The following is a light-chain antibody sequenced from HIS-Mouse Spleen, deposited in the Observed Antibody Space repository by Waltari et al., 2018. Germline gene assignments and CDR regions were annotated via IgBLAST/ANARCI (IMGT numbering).Light chain of an antibody. J-gene: IGKJ1*01. Sequence: EIVLTQSPATLSLSPGERATLSCRASQSVSSYLAWYQQKPGQAPRLLIYDAANRATGIPARFRGSGSGTDFTLTISSLEPEDVAVYYCQQRSNWPWTFGQGTKVEIK. V-gene: IGKV3-11*01. CDR3: QQRSNWPWT. CDR1: QSVSSY. CDR2: DAA.